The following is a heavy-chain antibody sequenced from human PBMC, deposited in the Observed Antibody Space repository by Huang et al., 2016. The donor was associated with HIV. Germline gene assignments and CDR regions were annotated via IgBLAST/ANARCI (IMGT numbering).Heavy chain of an antibody. CDR3: ARGVWGRPSEGFDYGETTGYYFDY. J-gene: IGHJ4*02. Sequence: QVQLVQSGAEVKKPGSSVKVSCKASGVTFRSYAVSWVRQGPGQGLEWMGGVSPILGTANYVQKFQGRVTITADESTSTADMELSSLRSDDTAVYYCARGVWGRPSEGFDYGETTGYYFDYWGQGTLVTVSS. D-gene: IGHD4-17*01. V-gene: IGHV1-69*13. CDR2: VSPILGTA. CDR1: GVTFRSYA.